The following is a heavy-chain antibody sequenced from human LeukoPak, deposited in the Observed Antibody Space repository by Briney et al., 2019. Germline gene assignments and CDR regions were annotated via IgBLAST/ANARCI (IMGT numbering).Heavy chain of an antibody. Sequence: GRSLRLSCAASGFTFSSYGMHWVRQAPGKGLEWVAVISYDGSNKYYADSVKGRFTISRDNSKNTLYLQMNSLRAEDTAVYYCANSGDLLVDGEYSSGWPTDFVYWGQGTLVTVSS. V-gene: IGHV3-30*18. CDR1: GFTFSSYG. D-gene: IGHD6-19*01. CDR2: ISYDGSNK. J-gene: IGHJ4*02. CDR3: ANSGDLLVDGEYSSGWPTDFVY.